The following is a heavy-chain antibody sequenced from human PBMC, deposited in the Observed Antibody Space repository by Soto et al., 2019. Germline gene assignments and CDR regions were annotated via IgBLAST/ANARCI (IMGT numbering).Heavy chain of an antibody. J-gene: IGHJ5*02. Sequence: QVQLQESGPGLVKPSQTLSLTCTVSGGSISSGDYYWTWIRQPPGKGLEWIGYINYFGSTYHNPSLNSRLTIAVDTSKNQCSLNLSSVTAADTAVYYCARDRGIGTAWFDPWGQGILGTVSS. V-gene: IGHV4-30-4*01. CDR2: INYFGST. CDR3: ARDRGIGTAWFDP. D-gene: IGHD1-7*01. CDR1: GGSISSGDYY.